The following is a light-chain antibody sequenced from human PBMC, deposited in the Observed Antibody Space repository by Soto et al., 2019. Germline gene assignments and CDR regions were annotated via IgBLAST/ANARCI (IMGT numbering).Light chain of an antibody. CDR3: MQGKHWPKT. J-gene: IGKJ1*01. CDR1: QSLGYSDGNTY. V-gene: IGKV2-30*01. CDR2: QVS. Sequence: DVVMTQSPLSLTVTVGQPASISCRSSQSLGYSDGNTYLGWFQQGPAESPQRLIYQVSKRDSGVHDRFRGSGSGTHFTLKISKVEADDVGIYYGMQGKHWPKTFGQGTKVEIK.